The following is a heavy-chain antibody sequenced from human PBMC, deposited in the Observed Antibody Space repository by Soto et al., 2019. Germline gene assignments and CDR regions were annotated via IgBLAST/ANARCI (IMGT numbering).Heavy chain of an antibody. CDR1: GFTVSINY. CDR2: IYSGGST. J-gene: IGHJ4*02. CDR3: ARVRIAVAGELDY. D-gene: IGHD6-19*01. V-gene: IGHV3-66*01. Sequence: GGSLRLSCAASGFTVSINYMSWVRQAPGKGLEWVSVIYSGGSTYYADSVKGRFTISRDNSKNTLYLQMNSLRAEDTAVYYCARVRIAVAGELDYWGQGTLVTVSS.